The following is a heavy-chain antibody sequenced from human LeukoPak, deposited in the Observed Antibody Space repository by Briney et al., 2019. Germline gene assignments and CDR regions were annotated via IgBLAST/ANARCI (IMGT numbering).Heavy chain of an antibody. CDR2: ISGSGGST. CDR1: GFTFSSYA. J-gene: IGHJ4*02. Sequence: QPGGSLRLSCAASGFTFSSYAMSWVRQAPGKGLEWVSAISGSGGSTYYADSVKGRFTISRDNSKNTLYLQMNSLRAEDTAVYYCARAQWFGEYLDYWGQGTLVTVSS. CDR3: ARAQWFGEYLDY. V-gene: IGHV3-23*01. D-gene: IGHD3-10*01.